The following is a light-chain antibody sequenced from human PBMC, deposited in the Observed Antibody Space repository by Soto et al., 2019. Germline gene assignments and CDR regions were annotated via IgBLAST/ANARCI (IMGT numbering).Light chain of an antibody. CDR2: GTS. V-gene: IGKV1-39*01. J-gene: IGKJ4*01. CDR1: QSISKY. CDR3: QQGYSPLLT. Sequence: DIQMTQSPSSLSASVGDRVTLTCRASQSISKYLNWYQLKSGKGPKLLIYGTSTLQSGVPSRFSGSGSGIDFTLTISNLQPEDFAVYYCQQGYSPLLTFGGGTRVEIK.